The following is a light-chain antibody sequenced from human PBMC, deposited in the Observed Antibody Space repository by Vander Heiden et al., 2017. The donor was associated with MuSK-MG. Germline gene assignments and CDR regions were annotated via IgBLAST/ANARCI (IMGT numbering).Light chain of an antibody. J-gene: IGKJ2*01. CDR3: PQRDRLPYT. CDR2: TAS. CDR1: QSISSY. V-gene: IGKV1-39*01. Sequence: DIQMTQSPSSLSASVGDRVTITCRAGQSISSYLNWYQQKPGRAPKLLIYTASSLQSGVPSTFRGSVSGTDFTLTISSLQPEDFATYYCPQRDRLPYTFGQGTKLEIK.